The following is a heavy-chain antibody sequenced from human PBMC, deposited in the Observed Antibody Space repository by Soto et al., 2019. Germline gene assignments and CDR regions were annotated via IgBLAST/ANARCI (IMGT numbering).Heavy chain of an antibody. D-gene: IGHD5-12*01. Sequence: SETLSLTCTVSGGSRISYFWSWIRQPPGRGLEWIGFIYYAGSTKYNPSLNSRVTISVDTSKNQFSLTVTSVTAADTAIYYCARRIVATETFAYRGQGTLVTVSS. V-gene: IGHV4-59*08. CDR2: IYYAGST. J-gene: IGHJ4*02. CDR1: GGSRISYF. CDR3: ARRIVATETFAY.